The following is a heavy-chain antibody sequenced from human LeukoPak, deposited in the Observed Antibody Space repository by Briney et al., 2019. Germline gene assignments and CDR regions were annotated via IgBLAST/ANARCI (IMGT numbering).Heavy chain of an antibody. V-gene: IGHV1-69*05. D-gene: IGHD2-2*01. CDR2: IIPIFGTA. Sequence: ASVKVSCKASGGTFSSYAISWVRQAPGQGLEWMGGIIPIFGTANYAQKFQGRVTITTDESTSTAYMELSSLRSEDTAVYYCATSPGFCSSTSCKENWFDPWGQGTLVTVSS. CDR3: ATSPGFCSSTSCKENWFDP. CDR1: GGTFSSYA. J-gene: IGHJ5*02.